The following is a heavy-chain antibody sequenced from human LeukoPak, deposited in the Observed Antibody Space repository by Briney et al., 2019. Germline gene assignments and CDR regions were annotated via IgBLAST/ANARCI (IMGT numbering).Heavy chain of an antibody. Sequence: GGSLRLSCAASGFTFSSYWMHWVRQATGKGLEWVSAIGTAGDTYYPGSVKGRFTISRENAKNSLYLQMNSLRAGDTAVYYCARAPCGAAAGNFWFDPWGQGTLVTVSS. CDR1: GFTFSSYW. CDR3: ARAPCGAAAGNFWFDP. V-gene: IGHV3-13*01. J-gene: IGHJ5*02. CDR2: IGTAGDT. D-gene: IGHD6-13*01.